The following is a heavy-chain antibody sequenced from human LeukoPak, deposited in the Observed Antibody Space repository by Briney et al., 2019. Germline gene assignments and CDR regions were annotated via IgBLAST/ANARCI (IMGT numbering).Heavy chain of an antibody. CDR2: ISPSGGIT. J-gene: IGHJ2*01. Sequence: GGSLRLSCAASGFTFSSHGMNWVRQAPGKGLEWVSGISPSGGITYYTDSVKGRFTISRDNSKNTVSLQMNSLRAEDTAVYYCAKDGYYDSSAYYYVRYFDLWGRGTLVTVSS. D-gene: IGHD3-22*01. CDR1: GFTFSSHG. V-gene: IGHV3-23*01. CDR3: AKDGYYDSSAYYYVRYFDL.